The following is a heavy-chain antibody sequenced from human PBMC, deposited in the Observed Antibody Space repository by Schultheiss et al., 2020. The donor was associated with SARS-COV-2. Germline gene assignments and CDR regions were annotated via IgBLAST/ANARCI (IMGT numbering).Heavy chain of an antibody. V-gene: IGHV4-59*01. J-gene: IGHJ2*01. D-gene: IGHD2-21*02. CDR1: GGSISGYY. CDR2: VYESGST. CDR3: ARDYMGGGVWGYWYFDL. Sequence: SQTLSLTCTVSGGSISGYYWNWIRQPPGKGLEYIGYVYESGSTNYNPSLKSRVTISVDTSKNQFSLRLSSVTAADTAVYYCARDYMGGGVWGYWYFDLWGRGTLVTVSS.